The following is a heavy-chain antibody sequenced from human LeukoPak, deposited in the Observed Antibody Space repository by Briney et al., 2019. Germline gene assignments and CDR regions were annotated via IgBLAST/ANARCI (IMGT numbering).Heavy chain of an antibody. V-gene: IGHV3-23*01. CDR2: ISGSGGST. D-gene: IGHD1-26*01. CDR1: GFTFSSYA. Sequence: GGSLRLSCAASGFTFSSYAMSWVRQAPGKGLEWVSAISGSGGSTYYADSVKGRFTISSDNSKNTLYLQMNSLRAEDTAVYYCAKGLSGSYYYFDYWGQGTLVTVSS. J-gene: IGHJ4*02. CDR3: AKGLSGSYYYFDY.